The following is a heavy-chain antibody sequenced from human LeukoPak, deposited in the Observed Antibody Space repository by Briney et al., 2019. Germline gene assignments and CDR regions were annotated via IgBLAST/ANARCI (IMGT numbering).Heavy chain of an antibody. V-gene: IGHV3-20*04. CDR2: INYNGAIT. Sequence: PGGSLRLSCATSGFTFVDYGLSWVRRAPGKGLELLCAINYNGAITDYADSVKGRFTISRDNAKSSLYLRMDSLRAEDTALYYCARDRLGPSFSVSHFDLWGQGTLVTVSS. D-gene: IGHD3-3*02. J-gene: IGHJ4*02. CDR3: ARDRLGPSFSVSHFDL. CDR1: GFTFVDYG.